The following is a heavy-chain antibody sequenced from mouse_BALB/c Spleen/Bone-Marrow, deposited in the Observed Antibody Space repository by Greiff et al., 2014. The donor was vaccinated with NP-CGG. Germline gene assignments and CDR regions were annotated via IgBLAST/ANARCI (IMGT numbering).Heavy chain of an antibody. CDR1: GFSLTNYG. CDR2: IWTDGST. Sequence: VMLVESGPGLVAPSQSLSITCTASGFSLTNYGVHWVRQPPGKGLEWLGVIWTDGSTNYNSALMSSLSISEDNSKSQVFFKMNSLQSDDTAIYYCARVTTGTGAIDYWGQGTSVTVSS. D-gene: IGHD1-2*01. V-gene: IGHV2-9*02. J-gene: IGHJ4*01. CDR3: ARVTTGTGAIDY.